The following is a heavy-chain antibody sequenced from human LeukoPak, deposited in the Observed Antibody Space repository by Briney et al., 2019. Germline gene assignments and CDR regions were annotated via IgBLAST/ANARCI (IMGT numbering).Heavy chain of an antibody. Sequence: SETLPLTCTVSGGSISSYYWSWIRQPAGKGLGWIGRIYTSGNTNYNPSLKSRVTMSVDTSKNQFSLKLSSVTAADTAVYYCAIAAAGTTWFDPWGQGTLVTVSS. CDR1: GGSISSYY. CDR3: AIAAAGTTWFDP. D-gene: IGHD6-13*01. J-gene: IGHJ5*02. CDR2: IYTSGNT. V-gene: IGHV4-4*07.